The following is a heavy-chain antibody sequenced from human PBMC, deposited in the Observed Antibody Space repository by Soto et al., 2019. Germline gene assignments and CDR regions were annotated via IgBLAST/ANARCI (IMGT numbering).Heavy chain of an antibody. J-gene: IGHJ4*02. D-gene: IGHD3-22*01. Sequence: QVQLVQSGAEVKKPGSSVKVSCKASGGTFSSYAISWVRQAPGQGLEWMGGIIPIFSTANYAQKFQGRVTITADESTSTAYMELSSLRSEDTAVYYCARDGINYYDSSGSISGRVKAFDYWGQGTLVTVSS. CDR2: IIPIFSTA. CDR3: ARDGINYYDSSGSISGRVKAFDY. CDR1: GGTFSSYA. V-gene: IGHV1-69*01.